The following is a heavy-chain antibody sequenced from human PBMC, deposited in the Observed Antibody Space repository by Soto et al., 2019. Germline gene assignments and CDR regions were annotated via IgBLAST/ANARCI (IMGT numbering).Heavy chain of an antibody. Sequence: PSETLSLTCTVSGGSLSRYYWSWIRQPPGKGLEWIGYIYYSGSTNYNPSLKSRVTISVDTSKNQFSLKLSSVTAADTAVYYCARGVIAVAPLDYWGQGTLVTVSS. CDR3: ARGVIAVAPLDY. CDR1: GGSLSRYY. V-gene: IGHV4-59*01. J-gene: IGHJ4*02. D-gene: IGHD6-19*01. CDR2: IYYSGST.